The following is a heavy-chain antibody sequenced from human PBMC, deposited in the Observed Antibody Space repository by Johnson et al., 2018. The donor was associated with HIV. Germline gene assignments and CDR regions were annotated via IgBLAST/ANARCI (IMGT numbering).Heavy chain of an antibody. CDR3: ARDPAIRWSEWDSSGYYSPDAFDI. D-gene: IGHD3-22*01. J-gene: IGHJ3*02. CDR2: IYSGGST. Sequence: VQLVESGGGLIQSGGSLRLSCAASGFTFSSYDMHWVRQATGKGLDWVSVIYSGGSTYYADSVKGRFTISRDNSKNTLYLQMNSLRAEDTAVYYCARDPAIRWSEWDSSGYYSPDAFDIWGQGTMVTVSS. CDR1: GFTFSSYD. V-gene: IGHV3-66*03.